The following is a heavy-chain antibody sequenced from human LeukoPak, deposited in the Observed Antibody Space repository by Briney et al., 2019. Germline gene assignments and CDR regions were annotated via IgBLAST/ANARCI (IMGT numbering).Heavy chain of an antibody. CDR3: ARDALIGPPFYDSSGYYYAHDAFDI. Sequence: GGSLRLSRAASGFTFSSYSMNWVRQAPGKGLEWVSSISSSSSYIYYADSVKGRFTISRDNAKNSLYLQMNSLRAEDTAVYYCARDALIGPPFYDSSGYYYAHDAFDIWGQGTMVTVSS. D-gene: IGHD3-22*01. CDR1: GFTFSSYS. CDR2: ISSSSSYI. V-gene: IGHV3-21*01. J-gene: IGHJ3*02.